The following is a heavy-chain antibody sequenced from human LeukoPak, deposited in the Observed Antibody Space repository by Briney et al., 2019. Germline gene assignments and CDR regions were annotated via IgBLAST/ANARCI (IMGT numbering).Heavy chain of an antibody. V-gene: IGHV4-34*01. CDR2: INHSGST. D-gene: IGHD3-22*01. J-gene: IGHJ4*02. CDR3: ARDRYYYDSSARYFDY. Sequence: SETLSLICAVYGGSFSGYYWSWIRQPPGKGLEWIGEINHSGSTNYNPSLKSRVTISVDTSKNQFSLKLSSVTAADTAVYYCARDRYYYDSSARYFDYWGQGTLVTVSS. CDR1: GGSFSGYY.